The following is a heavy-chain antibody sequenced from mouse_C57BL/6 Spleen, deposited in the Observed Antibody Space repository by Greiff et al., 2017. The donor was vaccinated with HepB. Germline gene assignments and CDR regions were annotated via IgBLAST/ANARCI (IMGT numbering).Heavy chain of an antibody. CDR2: ISDGGSYT. CDR3: AKTALYYFDY. Sequence: EVQVVESGGGLVKPGGSLKLSCAASGFTFSSYAMSWVRQTPEKRLEWVATISDGGSYTYYPDNVKGRFTISRDNAKNNLYLQMSHLKSEDTAMYYCAKTALYYFDYWGQGTTLTVSS. V-gene: IGHV5-4*01. CDR1: GFTFSSYA. J-gene: IGHJ2*01. D-gene: IGHD3-2*01.